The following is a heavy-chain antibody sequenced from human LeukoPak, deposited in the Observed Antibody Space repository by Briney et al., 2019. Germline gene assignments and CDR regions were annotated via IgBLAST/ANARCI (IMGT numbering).Heavy chain of an antibody. CDR3: ARRLDSSTWFALDV. CDR2: IYYSGST. CDR1: GGSISGYY. D-gene: IGHD6-13*01. Sequence: SETLSLTCTVSGGSISGYYWSWIRQPPGKGLEWIGYIYYSGSTNYNPSLKSRVTISLDTSKNQFSLKLTSVSAADTALCYCARRLDSSTWFALDVWGQGTTVTVSS. V-gene: IGHV4-59*08. J-gene: IGHJ6*02.